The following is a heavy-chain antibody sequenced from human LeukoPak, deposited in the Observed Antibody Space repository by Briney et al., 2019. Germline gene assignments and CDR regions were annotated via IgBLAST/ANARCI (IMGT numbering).Heavy chain of an antibody. CDR1: GFTVSSNY. J-gene: IGHJ3*02. D-gene: IGHD4-23*01. Sequence: GSLRLSCAASGFTVSSNYMSWVRQAPGKGLEWVSVIYSGGSTYYADSVKGRFTISRDNSKNTLYLQMNSLRAEDTAVYYCARDDYGGYDAFDIWGQGTMVTVSS. CDR3: ARDDYGGYDAFDI. V-gene: IGHV3-53*01. CDR2: IYSGGST.